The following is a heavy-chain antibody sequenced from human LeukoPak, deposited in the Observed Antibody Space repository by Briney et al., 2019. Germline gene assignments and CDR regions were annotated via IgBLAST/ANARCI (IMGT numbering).Heavy chain of an antibody. CDR2: IYSGGST. D-gene: IGHD4/OR15-4a*01. Sequence: GGSLILSCAASGFTVSSNYMSWVRQSPGKGLEWLSVIYSGGSTNYADSVKGRFNIYRDHSKNTLYLQLNSLRAEDTAVYYCARNRDYGQTGYFDYWGQGTLVTVSS. CDR3: ARNRDYGQTGYFDY. V-gene: IGHV3-66*01. J-gene: IGHJ4*02. CDR1: GFTVSSNY.